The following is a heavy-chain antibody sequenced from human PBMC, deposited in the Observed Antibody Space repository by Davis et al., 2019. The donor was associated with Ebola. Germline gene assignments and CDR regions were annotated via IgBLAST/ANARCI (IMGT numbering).Heavy chain of an antibody. D-gene: IGHD3-22*01. CDR3: ATHRGYGFHY. V-gene: IGHV3-11*01. J-gene: IGHJ4*02. CDR2: ISSGGRTM. Sequence: PGGSLRLSCAASGITFSDYYMSWIRQAPGKGLEWVSHISSGGRTMYYADSVKGRFTISGDNAKNSLYLQMNGLRAEDTAVYYCATHRGYGFHYWGQGTLVTVSS. CDR1: GITFSDYY.